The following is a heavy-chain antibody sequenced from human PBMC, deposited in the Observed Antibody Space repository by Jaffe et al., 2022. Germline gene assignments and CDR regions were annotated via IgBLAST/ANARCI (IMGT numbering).Heavy chain of an antibody. J-gene: IGHJ4*02. CDR2: ISGSGGST. CDR3: AKALVGYCSGGSCYSFDY. D-gene: IGHD2-15*01. CDR1: GFTFSSYA. Sequence: EVQLLESGGGLVQPGGSLRLSCAASGFTFSSYAMSWVRQAPGKGLEWVSAISGSGGSTYYADSVKGRFTISRDNSKNTLYLQMNSLRAEDTAVYYCAKALVGYCSGGSCYSFDYWGQGTLVTVSS. V-gene: IGHV3-23*01.